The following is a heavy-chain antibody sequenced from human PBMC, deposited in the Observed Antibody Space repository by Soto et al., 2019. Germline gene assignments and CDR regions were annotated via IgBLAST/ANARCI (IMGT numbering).Heavy chain of an antibody. J-gene: IGHJ4*02. CDR1: GGSISSYY. Sequence: SETLSLTCTVSGGSISSYYWSWIRQPPGKGLEWIGYIYYSGSTNYNPSLKSRVTISVDTSKNQFSLKLSSVTAADTAVYYCARGGWDCSGGSCRSLPTDYWGQGTLVTGSS. CDR3: ARGGWDCSGGSCRSLPTDY. D-gene: IGHD2-15*01. V-gene: IGHV4-59*01. CDR2: IYYSGST.